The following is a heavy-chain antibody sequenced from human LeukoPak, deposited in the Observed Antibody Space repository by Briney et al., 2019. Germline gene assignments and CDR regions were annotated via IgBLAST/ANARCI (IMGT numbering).Heavy chain of an antibody. CDR1: GGSISSYY. Sequence: ASETLSLTCTVSGGSISSYYWNWIRQPPGKGLEWIGYIYYSGSTNYNPSLKSRVTISVDTSKNQFSLKLSSVTAADTAVYYCASAGDTSDYFYFSAFDIWGQGTMVTVSS. D-gene: IGHD3-22*01. CDR2: IYYSGST. CDR3: ASAGDTSDYFYFSAFDI. V-gene: IGHV4-59*01. J-gene: IGHJ3*02.